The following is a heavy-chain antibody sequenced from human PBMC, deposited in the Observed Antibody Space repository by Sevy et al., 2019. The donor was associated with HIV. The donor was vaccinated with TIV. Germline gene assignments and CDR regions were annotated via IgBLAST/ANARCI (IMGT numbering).Heavy chain of an antibody. CDR2: IYPRDSDT. D-gene: IGHD4-4*01. CDR1: GYKFTTYW. Sequence: GESLKISCKASGYKFTTYWIGWARQMPGKGLEWMGMIYPRDSDTRYSPSFQGQVTISADTSINTAYLQWSSLKASDNAMYFCARHVDMTTLIGGLYYFDSWGQGTLVTVSS. J-gene: IGHJ4*02. CDR3: ARHVDMTTLIGGLYYFDS. V-gene: IGHV5-51*01.